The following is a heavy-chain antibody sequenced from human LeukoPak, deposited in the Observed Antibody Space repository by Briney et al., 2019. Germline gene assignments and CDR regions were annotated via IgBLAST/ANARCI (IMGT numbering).Heavy chain of an antibody. D-gene: IGHD3-22*01. CDR2: TYYRSKWNN. V-gene: IGHV6-1*01. Sequence: SQTLSLTCAISGDSVSSNSAAWKWIRQSPARGLEWLVRTYYRSKWNNDYAVSVKSRITITPDTSKNQFSLQLNSVTPEDTAVYYCARGTMIVVVKEDYWGQGTLVTVSS. CDR1: GDSVSSNSAA. CDR3: ARGTMIVVVKEDY. J-gene: IGHJ4*02.